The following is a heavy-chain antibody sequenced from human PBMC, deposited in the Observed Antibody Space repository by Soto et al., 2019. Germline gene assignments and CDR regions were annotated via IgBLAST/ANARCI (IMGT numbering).Heavy chain of an antibody. V-gene: IGHV1-8*01. D-gene: IGHD6-6*01. Sequence: ASVKVSCKASGYTFTSYDINWVRQATGQGLEWMGWMNPNSGNTGYAQKLQGRVTMTRNTSISTAYMELSSLRSEDTAVYYCARELAARFDPWGQGTLVTVSS. CDR2: MNPNSGNT. CDR1: GYTFTSYD. CDR3: ARELAARFDP. J-gene: IGHJ5*02.